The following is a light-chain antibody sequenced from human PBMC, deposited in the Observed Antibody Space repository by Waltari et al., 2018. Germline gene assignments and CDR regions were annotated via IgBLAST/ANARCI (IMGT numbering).Light chain of an antibody. V-gene: IGLV2-14*03. CDR1: RSDVGRFTF. Sequence: QSALTQPASVSGSPGQSITIPCTGTRSDVGRFTFVSWFQQHPGNAPKLVIHDVSDRPSGVSSRFSGSKSGNTASLTISGLQAEDEADYYCFSYTSFNTRVFGTGTKVTVL. J-gene: IGLJ1*01. CDR2: DVS. CDR3: FSYTSFNTRV.